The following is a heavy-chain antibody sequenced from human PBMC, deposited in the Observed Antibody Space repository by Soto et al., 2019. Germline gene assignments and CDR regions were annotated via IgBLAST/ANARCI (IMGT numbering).Heavy chain of an antibody. CDR2: ISTYNGNT. D-gene: IGHD6-19*01. Sequence: ASVKVSCKASGYTFTSYGISWVRQAPGQGLEWMGWISTYNGNTNYAQKLQGRVTMTTDTSTSTAYMELRSLRSDDTAVYYCARFSYSSGWYCCDYWGQGTLVTVSS. V-gene: IGHV1-18*01. J-gene: IGHJ4*02. CDR3: ARFSYSSGWYCCDY. CDR1: GYTFTSYG.